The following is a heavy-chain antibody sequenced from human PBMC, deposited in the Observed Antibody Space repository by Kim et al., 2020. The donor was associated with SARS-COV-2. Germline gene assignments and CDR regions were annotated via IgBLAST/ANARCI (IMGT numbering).Heavy chain of an antibody. CDR3: ARGSLGGYDADHDY. Sequence: DSVKGRFTITRDNAKNSLYLHMNSLRAEDTAVYYCARGSLGGYDADHDYWGQGTLVTVSS. V-gene: IGHV3-21*01. D-gene: IGHD5-12*01. J-gene: IGHJ4*02.